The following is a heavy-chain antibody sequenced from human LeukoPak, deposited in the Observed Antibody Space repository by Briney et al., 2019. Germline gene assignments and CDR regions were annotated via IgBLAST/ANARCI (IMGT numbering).Heavy chain of an antibody. CDR2: MNPRNGNT. J-gene: IGHJ5*02. D-gene: IGHD3-10*01. CDR3: VRDGEGVAISVNYWFDP. V-gene: IGHV1-8*01. Sequence: ASVKVSCKASGFTFTNYDINWVRQATGQGLEWIGWMNPRNGNTGYAQKFQGRVTMTRDTSISTAYMELRSLRSEGTAVYYCVRDGEGVAISVNYWFDPWGQGTLVTVSS. CDR1: GFTFTNYD.